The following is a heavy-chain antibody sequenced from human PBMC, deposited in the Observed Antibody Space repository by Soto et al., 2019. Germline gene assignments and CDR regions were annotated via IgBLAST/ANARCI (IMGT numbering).Heavy chain of an antibody. CDR2: ISWNSGSI. Sequence: GGSLRLSCAASGFTFDDYAMHWVRQAPGKGLEWVSGISWNSGSIGYADSVKGRFTISRDNAKNSLYLQMNSLRAEDTALYYCAKSYKPMGYCSSTSCRVNYYYYMDVWGKGTTVTVSS. J-gene: IGHJ6*03. CDR3: AKSYKPMGYCSSTSCRVNYYYYMDV. CDR1: GFTFDDYA. V-gene: IGHV3-9*01. D-gene: IGHD2-2*01.